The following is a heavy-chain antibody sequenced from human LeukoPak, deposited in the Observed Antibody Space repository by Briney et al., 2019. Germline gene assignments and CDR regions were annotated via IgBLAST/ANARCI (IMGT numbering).Heavy chain of an antibody. CDR3: ARGAYDYVWGSYRYFDY. Sequence: GGSLRLSCAASGFTFSSYEMNWVRQAPGKGLEWVSYISSSGSTIYYADSVKGRFTISRDNAKNSLYLQMNSLRAEDTAVYYCARGAYDYVWGSYRYFDYWGQGTLVTVSS. CDR2: ISSSGSTI. D-gene: IGHD3-16*02. CDR1: GFTFSSYE. V-gene: IGHV3-48*03. J-gene: IGHJ4*02.